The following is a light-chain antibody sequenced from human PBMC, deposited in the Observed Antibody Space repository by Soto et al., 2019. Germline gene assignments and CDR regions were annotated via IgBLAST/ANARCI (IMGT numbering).Light chain of an antibody. J-gene: IGKJ3*01. CDR2: DAS. CDR1: QDVGHY. Sequence: EIVLAQSPATLSLSPGERATLSCRASQDVGHYLAWYQQRPGQAPRLLIYDASNRATGIPARFSGGGSGTDFTLTISSLEPEDFAVYYCQQRFSWRSFGPGTRVDIK. V-gene: IGKV3D-11*01. CDR3: QQRFSWRS.